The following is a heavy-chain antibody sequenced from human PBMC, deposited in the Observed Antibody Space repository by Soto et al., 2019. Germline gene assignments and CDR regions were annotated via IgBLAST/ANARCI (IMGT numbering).Heavy chain of an antibody. Sequence: QVHLQQWGAGLLKPSETLSLTCGVYGGSLRGSYWSWIRQPPGKALEWLGKVTHSGSTTFNPSLKSRVSVSVDTSDNQFSLKLTSVTAADTAVYYCARGHIPLYGPIPDYFDAWGQGTLVTVTS. CDR2: VTHSGST. D-gene: IGHD2-21*01. CDR1: GGSLRGSY. J-gene: IGHJ4*02. CDR3: ARGHIPLYGPIPDYFDA. V-gene: IGHV4-34*02.